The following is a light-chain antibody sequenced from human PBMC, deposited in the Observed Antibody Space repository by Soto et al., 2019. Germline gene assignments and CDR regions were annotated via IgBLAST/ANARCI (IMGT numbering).Light chain of an antibody. CDR3: QQRSTWPT. Sequence: VLTQSPTTLSLSPGKRPTLCCRASESVDFHLAWYQQKPGQAPRFLIYDASVRATGTPARFSGSGSGTAFTLTISSLEPEDFALYYCQQRSTWPTFGQGTRLEIK. J-gene: IGKJ5*01. CDR1: ESVDFH. V-gene: IGKV3-11*01. CDR2: DAS.